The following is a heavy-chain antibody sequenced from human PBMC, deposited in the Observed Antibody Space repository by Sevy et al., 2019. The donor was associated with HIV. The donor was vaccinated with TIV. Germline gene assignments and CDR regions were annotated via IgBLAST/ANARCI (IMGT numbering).Heavy chain of an antibody. CDR3: TRWKAAQSIFDY. Sequence: GGSLRLSCTASGFTFGDYCMSWVRQAPGKGLEWVAFLRSDVYGGTVDHAASVRGRFGLSRDDSKTIAYLQMNDLKTEDTGVYYCTRWKAAQSIFDYWGQGALVTVSS. V-gene: IGHV3-49*04. J-gene: IGHJ4*02. CDR1: GFTFGDYC. D-gene: IGHD6-13*01. CDR2: LRSDVYGGTV.